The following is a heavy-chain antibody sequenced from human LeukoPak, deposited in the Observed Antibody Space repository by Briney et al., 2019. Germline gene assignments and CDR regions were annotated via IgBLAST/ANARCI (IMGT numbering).Heavy chain of an antibody. V-gene: IGHV4-4*09. CDR1: GVSMSSYY. CDR2: IYASGST. D-gene: IGHD5-12*01. CDR3: ARSYTYRNDGLDY. Sequence: KSSETLSLTCTVSGVSMSSYYWNWVRQPPGKGLEFIGYIYASGSTNYNPSLKSRVSISIDPSKNQFSLKLESVTAADTAVYFCARSYTYRNDGLDYWRQGSLLADSS. J-gene: IGHJ4*02.